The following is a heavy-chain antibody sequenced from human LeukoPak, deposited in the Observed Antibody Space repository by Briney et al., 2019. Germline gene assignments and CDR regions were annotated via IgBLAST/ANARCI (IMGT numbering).Heavy chain of an antibody. D-gene: IGHD3-10*01. J-gene: IGHJ4*02. CDR2: ISAYNSNT. CDR1: GYTFTSYG. Sequence: ASVKVSCKASGYTFTSYGISWVRQAPGQGLEWMGWISAYNSNTNYAQKVQGRVTMTIDTSTSTAYMELRSLRSDDTAVYYCARDPRYYYGSGSYPTFDYWGQGILVTVSS. CDR3: ARDPRYYYGSGSYPTFDY. V-gene: IGHV1-18*01.